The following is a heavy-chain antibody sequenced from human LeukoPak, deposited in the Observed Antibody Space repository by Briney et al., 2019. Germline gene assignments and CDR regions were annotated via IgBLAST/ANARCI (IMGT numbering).Heavy chain of an antibody. V-gene: IGHV3-23*01. Sequence: GGSLRLSCGASGFTFSSYAMSWVRQAPGKGLEWVSAISGSGGSTYYADSVKGRFTISRDNSKNTLYLQMNSLRAEDTAVYYCAKALEYCSSTSCYSYYYYGMDVWGQGTTVTVSS. D-gene: IGHD2-2*01. CDR3: AKALEYCSSTSCYSYYYYGMDV. CDR1: GFTFSSYA. J-gene: IGHJ6*02. CDR2: ISGSGGST.